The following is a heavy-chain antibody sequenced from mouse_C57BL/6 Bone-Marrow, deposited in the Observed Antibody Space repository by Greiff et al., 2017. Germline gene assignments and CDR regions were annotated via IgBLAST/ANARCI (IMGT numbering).Heavy chain of an antibody. J-gene: IGHJ4*01. D-gene: IGHD3-2*02. V-gene: IGHV3-6*01. CDR2: ISYDGSN. Sequence: EVQLQQSGPGLVKPSQSLSLTCSVTGYSITSGYYWNWIRQFPGNKLEWMGYISYDGSNNYNPSLKNRISITRDTSKNQFFLKLNSVTTEDTATYYCARDGLRGAMDYWGQGTSVTVSS. CDR1: GYSITSGYY. CDR3: ARDGLRGAMDY.